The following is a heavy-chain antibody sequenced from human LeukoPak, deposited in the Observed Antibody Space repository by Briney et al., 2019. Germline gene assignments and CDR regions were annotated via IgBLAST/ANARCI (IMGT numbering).Heavy chain of an antibody. V-gene: IGHV1-46*01. CDR3: ARVSDTAMVTPGYYYYYGMDV. CDR1: GYTFTSYY. CDR2: INPSGGST. Sequence: ASVKVSCKASGYTFTSYYMHWVRQAPGQGLEWMGIINPSGGSTSYAQKFQGRVTMTRDTSTSTVYMELSSLRSEDTAVYYCARVSDTAMVTPGYYYYYGMDVWGQGTTVTVSS. D-gene: IGHD5-18*01. J-gene: IGHJ6*02.